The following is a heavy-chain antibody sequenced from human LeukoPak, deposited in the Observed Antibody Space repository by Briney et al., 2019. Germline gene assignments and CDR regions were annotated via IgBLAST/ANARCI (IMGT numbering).Heavy chain of an antibody. CDR1: GFTYSSYG. CDR2: IWYDGSNK. CDR3: ARDALGYSYGDY. D-gene: IGHD5-18*01. J-gene: IGHJ4*02. V-gene: IGHV3-33*01. Sequence: GGSLRLSCAASGFTYSSYGMHWVRQGPGKGLEWVAVIWYDGSNKYYADSVKGRFTISRDNSKNTLYLQMNSLRAEDTAVYYCARDALGYSYGDYWGQGTLVTVSS.